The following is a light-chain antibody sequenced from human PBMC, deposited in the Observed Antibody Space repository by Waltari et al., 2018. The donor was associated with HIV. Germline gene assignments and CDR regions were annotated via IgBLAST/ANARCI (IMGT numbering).Light chain of an antibody. CDR3: QTWGTGIQV. V-gene: IGLV4-69*01. J-gene: IGLJ1*01. Sequence: QLVLTQSPSASASLGASVKLTCTLSSGHSHYDIAWHQQQPEKGPRYLMKLNSDGSHTKGDGIPDRFSGSSSGAERYLTISTLQSEDEADYYCQTWGTGIQVFGSGTKVTVL. CDR2: LNSDGSH. CDR1: SGHSHYD.